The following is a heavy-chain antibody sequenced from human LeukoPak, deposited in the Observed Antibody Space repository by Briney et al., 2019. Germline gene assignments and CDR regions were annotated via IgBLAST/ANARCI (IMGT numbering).Heavy chain of an antibody. CDR1: GGSISSYY. V-gene: IGHV4-59*01. CDR3: ARAGFGELLGDSWFDP. J-gene: IGHJ5*02. CDR2: IYYSGST. Sequence: SETLSLTCTVSGGSISSYYWSWIRQPPGKGLEWIGYIYYSGSTNYNPSLKSRVTISVDTSKNQFSLKLSSVTAADTAVYYCARAGFGELLGDSWFDPWGQGTLVTVSS. D-gene: IGHD3-10*01.